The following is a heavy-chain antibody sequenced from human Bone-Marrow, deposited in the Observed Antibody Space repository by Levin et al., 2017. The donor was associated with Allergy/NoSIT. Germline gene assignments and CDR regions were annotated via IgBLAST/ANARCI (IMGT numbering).Heavy chain of an antibody. CDR2: VYDSGST. V-gene: IGHV4-30-2*01. J-gene: IGHJ5*02. D-gene: IGHD6-6*01. CDR3: ARGESSTVGWFYL. CDR1: GASISSGFFS. Sequence: SETLSLTCAVSGASISSGFFSWTWIRQTPGKGLEWIGHVYDSGSTDYNPSLKSRVTISLDRSKNQFSLRLTSVTAADTAVYYCARGESSTVGWFYLSGQGTLVTVSS.